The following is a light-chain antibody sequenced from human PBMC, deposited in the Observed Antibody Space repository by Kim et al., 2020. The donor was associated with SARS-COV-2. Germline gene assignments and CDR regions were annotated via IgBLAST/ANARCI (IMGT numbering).Light chain of an antibody. CDR3: QQRGSWPLT. CDR1: QSVTGY. J-gene: IGKJ4*01. Sequence: LSPGERAPLSCRASQSVTGYLAWYQQKFGQAPRLLIYDSSNRATGIPARFSGSGSGTDFTLTISSLEPEDFAIYYCQQRGSWPLTFGGGTKVDIK. V-gene: IGKV3-11*01. CDR2: DSS.